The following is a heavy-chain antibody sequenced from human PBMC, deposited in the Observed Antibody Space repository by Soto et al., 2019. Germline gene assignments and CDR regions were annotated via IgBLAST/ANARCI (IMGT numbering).Heavy chain of an antibody. V-gene: IGHV3-23*01. Sequence: EVHLLGSGGDLVKPGGSLRLSCAVSGFTFNNFAMSWVRQSPGKGLEWVSTISSDGDLRHYAESVKGRFTISRDNSKSSLFLQMNSLRAEDTALYFCATVRQRFLDILAGATNFDSWGQGTLVTVSS. J-gene: IGHJ4*02. CDR3: ATVRQRFLDILAGATNFDS. D-gene: IGHD3-9*01. CDR1: GFTFNNFA. CDR2: ISSDGDLR.